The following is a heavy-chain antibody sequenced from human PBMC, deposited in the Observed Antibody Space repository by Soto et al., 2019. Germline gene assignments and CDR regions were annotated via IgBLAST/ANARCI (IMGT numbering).Heavy chain of an antibody. CDR2: IYWDDDK. CDR3: AHRRSYYGSGSYYKRYNWFDP. J-gene: IGHJ5*02. Sequence: SGPTLVKPTQTLTLTCTFSGFSLSTSGVGVGWIRQPPGKALEWLALIYWDDDKRYSPSLKSRLTITKDTSKNQVVLTMTNMDPVDTATYYCAHRRSYYGSGSYYKRYNWFDPWGQGTLVTVSS. V-gene: IGHV2-5*02. CDR1: GFSLSTSGVG. D-gene: IGHD3-10*01.